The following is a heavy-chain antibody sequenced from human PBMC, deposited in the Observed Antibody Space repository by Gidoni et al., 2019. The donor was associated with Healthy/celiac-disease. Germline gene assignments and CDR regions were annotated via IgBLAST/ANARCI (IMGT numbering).Heavy chain of an antibody. Sequence: QLVQSGAEVKKPGSSVKVSCKASGGTFSSYAISWVRQAPGQGLEWMGGIIPIFGTANYAQKFQGRVTITADESTSTAYMELSSLRSEDTAVYYCAREGGIVGASWGYYYGMDVWGQGTTVTVSS. D-gene: IGHD1-26*01. CDR2: IIPIFGTA. CDR1: GGTFSSYA. CDR3: AREGGIVGASWGYYYGMDV. J-gene: IGHJ6*02. V-gene: IGHV1-69*01.